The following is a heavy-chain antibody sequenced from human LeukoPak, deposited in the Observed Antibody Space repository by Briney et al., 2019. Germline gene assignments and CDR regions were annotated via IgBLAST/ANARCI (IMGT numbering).Heavy chain of an antibody. CDR2: INHSGST. J-gene: IGHJ4*02. CDR1: GGSFSGYY. D-gene: IGHD6-13*01. Sequence: SETLSLTCAVYGGSFSGYYCSWIRQPPGKGLEWIGEINHSGSTNYNPSLKSRVTISVDTSKNQFSLKLSSVTAADTAVYYCARSLPARIAADGNFIDYWGQGTLVTVSS. CDR3: ARSLPARIAADGNFIDY. V-gene: IGHV4-34*01.